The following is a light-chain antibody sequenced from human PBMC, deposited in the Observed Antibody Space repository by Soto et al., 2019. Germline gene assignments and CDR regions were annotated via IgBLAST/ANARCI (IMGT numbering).Light chain of an antibody. Sequence: EIVLTQSPGTLSLSPGERATLSCRARQSVTNRYLAWYQQKPGQAPRLLIYGASSRATGIPDRFSGSGSGTDFTLTISRLEPEDSAVYYCQQYGSSPPTFGQGTKVEIK. CDR3: QQYGSSPPT. J-gene: IGKJ1*01. CDR2: GAS. V-gene: IGKV3-20*01. CDR1: QSVTNRY.